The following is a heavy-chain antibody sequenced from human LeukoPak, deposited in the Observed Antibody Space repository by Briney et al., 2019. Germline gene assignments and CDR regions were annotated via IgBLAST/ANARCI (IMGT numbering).Heavy chain of an antibody. J-gene: IGHJ5*02. V-gene: IGHV4-34*01. CDR2: INHSGST. CDR1: GGSFSGYY. CDR3: ARVGSSWSQIFNWFDP. Sequence: PSETLSLTCAVYGGSFSGYYWSWIRQPPGKGLEWIGEINHSGSTNYNPSLKSRVTISVDTSKNQFSLKLSSVTAADTAVYYCARVGSSWSQIFNWFDPCGQGTLVTVSS. D-gene: IGHD6-13*01.